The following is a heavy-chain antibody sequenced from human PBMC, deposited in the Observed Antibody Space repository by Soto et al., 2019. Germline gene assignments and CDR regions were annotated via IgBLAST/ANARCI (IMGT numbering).Heavy chain of an antibody. Sequence: QVQLQESGPGLVKPSETLSLTCTVSGGSISSYYWSWIRQPPGKGLEWIGYIYYSGSTNYNPSLKSRVTISVDTSKNQFSLKLSSVTAADTAVYYCARETSLSGTGPYWFDPWGQGTLVTVSS. V-gene: IGHV4-59*01. J-gene: IGHJ5*02. D-gene: IGHD1-1*01. CDR1: GGSISSYY. CDR2: IYYSGST. CDR3: ARETSLSGTGPYWFDP.